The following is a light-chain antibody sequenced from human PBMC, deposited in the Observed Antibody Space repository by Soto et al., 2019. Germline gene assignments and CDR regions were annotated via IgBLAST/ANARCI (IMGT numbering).Light chain of an antibody. V-gene: IGKV1-5*03. CDR2: KAS. J-gene: IGKJ1*01. CDR3: QQYNSYSWT. CDR1: QSISSW. Sequence: DIQMTQSPPTLSASVGDRVTITCRASQSISSWLAWYQQKPGKAPKLLTYKASSLESGVPSRFSGSGSGTEFTLTISSLQPDDFATYYCQQYNSYSWTFGQGTKVDIK.